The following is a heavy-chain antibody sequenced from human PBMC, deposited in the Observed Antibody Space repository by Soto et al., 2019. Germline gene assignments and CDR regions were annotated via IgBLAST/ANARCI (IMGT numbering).Heavy chain of an antibody. CDR2: IIPILGIA. J-gene: IGHJ4*02. CDR3: ARELSEEQAGFGPFGY. V-gene: IGHV1-69*08. CDR1: GGTFSSYT. D-gene: IGHD3-16*01. Sequence: QVQLVQSGAEVKKPGSSVKVSCKASGGTFSSYTISWVRQAPGQGLEWMGRIIPILGIANYAQKFQGRVTITADKSTSTGHMELSSLGSEETAVYYWARELSEEQAGFGPFGYRGQGTLGTVFS.